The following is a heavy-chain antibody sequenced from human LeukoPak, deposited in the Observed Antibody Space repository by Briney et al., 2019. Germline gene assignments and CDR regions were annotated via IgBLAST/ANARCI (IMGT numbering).Heavy chain of an antibody. D-gene: IGHD3-10*01. V-gene: IGHV4-34*01. CDR2: INHSGST. Sequence: SETLSLTCAVYGGSFSGYYWSWIRQPPGKGLEWIGEINHSGSTNYNPSLKSRVILSLDTSNNHFSLKLISVTAADTAVYYCARDSGTTGEVKFDPWGQGMLVTVSS. CDR1: GGSFSGYY. J-gene: IGHJ5*02. CDR3: ARDSGTTGEVKFDP.